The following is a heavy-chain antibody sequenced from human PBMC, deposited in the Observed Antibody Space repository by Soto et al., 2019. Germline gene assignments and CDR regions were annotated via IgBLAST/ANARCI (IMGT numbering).Heavy chain of an antibody. V-gene: IGHV3-23*01. D-gene: IGHD2-15*01. CDR1: GSTFSSYA. CDR2: ISGSGGST. Sequence: GGSLRLSCAASGSTFSSYAMSWVRQAPGKGLEWVSAISGSGGSTYYADSVKGRFTISRDNSKNTLYLQMNSLRAEDTAVYYCAGRDIVVVVAAKMGGMDVWGQGTTVTVSS. CDR3: AGRDIVVVVAAKMGGMDV. J-gene: IGHJ6*02.